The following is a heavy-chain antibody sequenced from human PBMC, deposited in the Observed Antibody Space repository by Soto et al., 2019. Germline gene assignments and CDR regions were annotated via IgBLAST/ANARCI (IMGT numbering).Heavy chain of an antibody. D-gene: IGHD6-6*01. CDR3: ASRSSSIHDQDYMDV. CDR1: GGSISSYY. CDR2: IYYSGST. J-gene: IGHJ6*03. V-gene: IGHV4-59*08. Sequence: SETLSLTCTVSGGSISSYYWSWIRQPPGKGLEWIGYIYYSGSTNYNPSLKSRVTISVDTSKNQFSLKLSSVTAADTAVYYCASRSSSIHDQDYMDVWGKGTTVTVSS.